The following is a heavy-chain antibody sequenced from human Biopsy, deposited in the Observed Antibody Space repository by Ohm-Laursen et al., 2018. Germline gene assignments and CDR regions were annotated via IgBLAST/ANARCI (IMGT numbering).Heavy chain of an antibody. Sequence: TLSLTCTVSGVSIDGGRWYWNCIRPHQGMGLEGLGNIFYSANTYYNPSLKSRVSISVDTSKNQLSLKLSSVTATDMDLYYCARLGSGDYFPSFFDVWGQGALVTVSS. J-gene: IGHJ4*02. CDR3: ARLGSGDYFPSFFDV. CDR2: IFYSANT. D-gene: IGHD5-12*01. CDR1: GVSIDGGRWY. V-gene: IGHV4-31*03.